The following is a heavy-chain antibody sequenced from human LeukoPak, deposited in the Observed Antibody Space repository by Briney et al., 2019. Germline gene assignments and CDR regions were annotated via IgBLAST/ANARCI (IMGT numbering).Heavy chain of an antibody. V-gene: IGHV4-39*01. CDR2: IYYSGST. J-gene: IGHJ5*02. CDR3: ARPFGFRYDPLRFDP. Sequence: SETLSLTCTVSGGSISSSSYYWGWIRQRPGKGLEWIGSIYYSGSTYYNPSLKSRVTISVDTSKNQFSLKLSSVTAADTAVYYCARPFGFRYDPLRFDPWGQGTLVTVSS. D-gene: IGHD5-12*01. CDR1: GGSISSSSYY.